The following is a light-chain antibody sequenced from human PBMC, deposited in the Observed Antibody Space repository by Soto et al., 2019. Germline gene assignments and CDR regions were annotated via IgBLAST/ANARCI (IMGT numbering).Light chain of an antibody. CDR1: QSVSSNY. J-gene: IGKJ1*01. V-gene: IGKV3-20*01. CDR3: HQYDNSPWT. Sequence: EIVLTQSPGTLSLSPGERATLSCRASQSVSSNYLAWYQQKPGQAPRLLIYGASSRATGIPDRFSGSGSGTDFTLTITRQEPEDFAVYYCHQYDNSPWTFGQGTKVEIK. CDR2: GAS.